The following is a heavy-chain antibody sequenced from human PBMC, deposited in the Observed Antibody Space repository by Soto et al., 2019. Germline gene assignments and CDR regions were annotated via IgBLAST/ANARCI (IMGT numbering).Heavy chain of an antibody. CDR3: ARYLLRGVIDS. J-gene: IGHJ4*02. V-gene: IGHV4-30-2*01. D-gene: IGHD3-10*01. CDR2: IYHSGDT. Sequence: QLQLQESGSRLVKPSQTLSLTCGVFGASISSGGYSWSWIRQPPGKGLEWIGYIYHSGDTFYNPSLRGRVTISVDRSKNQFSLNLESVTAADTAVYYCARYLLRGVIDSWGQGSLVTVSS. CDR1: GASISSGGYS.